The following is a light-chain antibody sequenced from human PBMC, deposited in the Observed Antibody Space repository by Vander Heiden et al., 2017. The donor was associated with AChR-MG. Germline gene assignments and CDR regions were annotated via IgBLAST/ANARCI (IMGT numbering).Light chain of an antibody. V-gene: IGKV3-11*01. CDR2: DAS. CDR3: QQRSNWPPYT. CDR1: QSVSSY. J-gene: IGKJ2*01. Sequence: FVLTQSPPTLSLSPGERATLSCRASQSVSSYLAWYQQKPGQAPRLLIYDASNRATGIPARFSGSGSGTDFTLTISSLEPEDFAVYYCQQRSNWPPYTFGQGTKLEIK.